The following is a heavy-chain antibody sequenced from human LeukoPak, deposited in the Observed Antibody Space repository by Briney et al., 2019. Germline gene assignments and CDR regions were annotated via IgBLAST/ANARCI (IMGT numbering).Heavy chain of an antibody. CDR3: ARQPFWESRAYYYFEY. D-gene: IGHD3-10*01. Sequence: GGSLRLSCAASGFSFSDYTVDWVRQAPGKGLDWVSSITSSGRFIYYADSVKGRFTVSRDTAKNSMYLQMDSLRADDTGVYYCARQPFWESRAYYYFEYWGKGTLVTVSS. CDR1: GFSFSDYT. V-gene: IGHV3-21*01. CDR2: ITSSGRFI. J-gene: IGHJ4*02.